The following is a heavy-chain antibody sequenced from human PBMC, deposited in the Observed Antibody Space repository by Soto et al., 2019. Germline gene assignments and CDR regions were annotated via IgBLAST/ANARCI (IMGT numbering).Heavy chain of an antibody. J-gene: IGHJ6*02. V-gene: IGHV4-4*07. CDR3: ARDSSGWDHPTYYYYGMDV. D-gene: IGHD6-19*01. Sequence: QVQLQESGPGLVKPSETLSLTCTVSGGSISSYYWSWIRQPAGKGLEWIGRIYTSGSTNYNPSLKSCVTMSVDTSENQFSLKLSSVTAADTAVYYCARDSSGWDHPTYYYYGMDVWGQGTTVTVSS. CDR1: GGSISSYY. CDR2: IYTSGST.